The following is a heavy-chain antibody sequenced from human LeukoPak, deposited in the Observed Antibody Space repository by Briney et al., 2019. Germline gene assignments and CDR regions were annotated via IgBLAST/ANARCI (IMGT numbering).Heavy chain of an antibody. CDR2: LSGAGLRT. CDR3: AKDRYGDYEYYFDY. V-gene: IGHV3-23*01. Sequence: PGGCLRLSCAASGFTFKSFAMTWVRQAPGKGLEWVSSLSGAGLRTYYADSVKGRFTISRDNSKNTLYLHMNSLTGDDTAVYYRAKDRYGDYEYYFDYWGQGTLVTASS. CDR1: GFTFKSFA. D-gene: IGHD5-12*01. J-gene: IGHJ4*02.